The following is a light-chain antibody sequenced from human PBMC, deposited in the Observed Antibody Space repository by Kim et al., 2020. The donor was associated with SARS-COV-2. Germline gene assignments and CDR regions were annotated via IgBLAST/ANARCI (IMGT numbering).Light chain of an antibody. V-gene: IGKV4-1*01. Sequence: DIVMTQSPDSLAVSLGERATINCKSSQSVLYSSNNKNYLAWYQQKPGQPPKLLIYWASTRESGVPDRFSGSGSGTDFTLTISSLQAEDVAVYYCQQYYSTPLTFGVGTKVDIK. J-gene: IGKJ4*01. CDR1: QSVLYSSNNKNY. CDR2: WAS. CDR3: QQYYSTPLT.